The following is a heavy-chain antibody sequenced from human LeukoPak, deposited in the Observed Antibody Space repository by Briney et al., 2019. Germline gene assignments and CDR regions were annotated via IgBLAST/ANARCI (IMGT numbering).Heavy chain of an antibody. Sequence: GGSLRLSCAASGFTFSSYAMSWVRQAPGKGLEWVSAISGSGGSTYYADSVKGRFTISRDNSKNTLYLQMNSLRAEDTAVYYCAKDRFGSGINFYYFDCWGQGTLVTVSS. CDR3: AKDRFGSGINFYYFDC. D-gene: IGHD3-10*01. J-gene: IGHJ4*02. CDR2: ISGSGGST. V-gene: IGHV3-23*01. CDR1: GFTFSSYA.